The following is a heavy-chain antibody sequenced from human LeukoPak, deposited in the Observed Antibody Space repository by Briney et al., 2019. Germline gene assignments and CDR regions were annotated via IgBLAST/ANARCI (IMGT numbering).Heavy chain of an antibody. CDR1: GAFTSTDY. Sequence: PSETLSLTCSVSGAFTSTDYWSWVRQPPTGGLEWIGYVFYSGNSNYNPNFTSRVTMSDDTSKSQFSLRLTSLSAADTAVYYCARIDPRGFFDQWGQGTLVTVSS. V-gene: IGHV4-59*13. D-gene: IGHD6-25*01. J-gene: IGHJ4*02. CDR2: VFYSGNS. CDR3: ARIDPRGFFDQ.